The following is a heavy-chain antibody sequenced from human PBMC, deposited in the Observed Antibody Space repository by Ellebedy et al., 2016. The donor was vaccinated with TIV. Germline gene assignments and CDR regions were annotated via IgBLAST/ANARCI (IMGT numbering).Heavy chain of an antibody. CDR3: ARQRTTLGDWFDP. CDR1: GASISSSNW. J-gene: IGHJ5*02. CDR2: IYHSGST. D-gene: IGHD2-2*01. V-gene: IGHV4-4*02. Sequence: MPSETLSLTCAVSGASISSSNWWIWVRQPPGKGLEWIGEIYHSGSTNYNPSLKSRVTISVDKSKNQFSLKLGSVTAADTAVYYCARQRTTLGDWFDPWGQGTLVTVSS.